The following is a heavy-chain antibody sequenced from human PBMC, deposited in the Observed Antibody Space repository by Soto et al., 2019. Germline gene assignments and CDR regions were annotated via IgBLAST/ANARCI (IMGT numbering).Heavy chain of an antibody. CDR2: INHSGST. D-gene: IGHD3-10*01. Sequence: SETLSLTCAVYGGSFSGYYWSWIRQPPGKGLEWIGEINHSGSTNYNPSLKSRVTISVDTSKNQFSLKLSSVTAADTAVYYCARTWQWAYGSGSYYNVQSYNWFDPWGQGTLVTVSS. CDR3: ARTWQWAYGSGSYYNVQSYNWFDP. J-gene: IGHJ5*02. V-gene: IGHV4-34*01. CDR1: GGSFSGYY.